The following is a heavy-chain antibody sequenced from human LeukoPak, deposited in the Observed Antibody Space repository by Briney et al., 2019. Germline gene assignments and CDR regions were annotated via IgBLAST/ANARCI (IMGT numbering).Heavy chain of an antibody. CDR1: GYTFTSYG. CDR2: ISAYNGNT. J-gene: IGHJ5*02. Sequence: ASVKVSCKASGYTFTSYGISWVRQAPGQGLEWMGWISAYNGNTNYAQKLLGGVTMTTDTSTSTAYMELRSLRSDDTAVYYCARVNDFWSGYYTGWFDPWGQGTLVTVSS. CDR3: ARVNDFWSGYYTGWFDP. V-gene: IGHV1-18*01. D-gene: IGHD3-3*01.